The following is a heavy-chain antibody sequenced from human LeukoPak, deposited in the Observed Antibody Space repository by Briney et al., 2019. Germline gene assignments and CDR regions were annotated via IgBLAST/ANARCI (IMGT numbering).Heavy chain of an antibody. CDR2: MNPNSGNT. V-gene: IGHV1-8*01. J-gene: IGHJ5*02. Sequence: ASVKVSCKASGYTFTSYDINWVRQAPGQGLEWMGWMNPNSGNTDYAQKFQGRVTMTRNTSISTAYMELSSLRSEDTAVYYCARGRRGKQSRGWFDPWGQGTLVTVSS. CDR3: ARGRRGKQSRGWFDP. D-gene: IGHD3-16*01. CDR1: GYTFTSYD.